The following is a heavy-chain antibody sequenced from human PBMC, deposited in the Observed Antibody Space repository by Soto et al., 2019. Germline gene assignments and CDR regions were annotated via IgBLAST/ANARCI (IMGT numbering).Heavy chain of an antibody. D-gene: IGHD6-6*01. CDR2: INHSGST. CDR3: ARGIAARPDNWFDP. J-gene: IGHJ5*02. V-gene: IGHV4-34*01. CDR1: CGSFIGYY. Sequence: SETLSLTCAVYCGSFIGYYWSWIRQPPGKGLEWIGEINHSGSTNYNPSLKSRVTISVDTSKNQFSLKLSSVTAADTAVYYCARGIAARPDNWFDPWGQGTLVTVSS.